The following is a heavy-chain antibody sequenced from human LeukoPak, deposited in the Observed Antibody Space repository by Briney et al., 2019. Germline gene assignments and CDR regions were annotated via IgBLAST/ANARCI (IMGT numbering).Heavy chain of an antibody. V-gene: IGHV3-53*01. J-gene: IGHJ4*02. Sequence: GGSLRLSCAASGFTVSSNSLNWVRQAPGKGLEWVSVIYSGGSTYYADSVKGRFTISRDNSKNTLYLQMNSLRPEDTAVYYCAKEYYYDSRPFDYWGQGTLVTVSS. D-gene: IGHD3-22*01. CDR2: IYSGGST. CDR1: GFTVSSNS. CDR3: AKEYYYDSRPFDY.